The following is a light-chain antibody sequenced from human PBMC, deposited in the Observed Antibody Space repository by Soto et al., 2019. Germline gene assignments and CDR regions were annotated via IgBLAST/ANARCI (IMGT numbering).Light chain of an antibody. J-gene: IGKJ5*01. CDR2: DSS. CDR3: HHYHNWPMT. Sequence: DIVMTQSTNSLAVSLGERATINCKSSQSVLYSSNNKNYLAWYQQKPGQAPRLLIYDSSTRATGIPARFSGSESGTEFTLTISSLQSEDFAVYYCHHYHNWPMTFGQGTRLEIK. CDR1: QSVLYSSNNKNY. V-gene: IGKV4-1*01.